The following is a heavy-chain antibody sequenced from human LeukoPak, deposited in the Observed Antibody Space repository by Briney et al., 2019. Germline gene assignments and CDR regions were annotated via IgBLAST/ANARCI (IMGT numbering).Heavy chain of an antibody. CDR2: IYYNGNT. CDR1: GASISSSY. Sequence: PSGTLSLTCIVSGASISSSYWSWVRQPPGKRLEWIGLIYYNGNTNSNPSLKSRVTISADTSKNQFSLKLSSVTAADTAVYYCVRGNYDNRGYSNAFDIWGQGAMVTVSS. CDR3: VRGNYDNRGYSNAFDI. D-gene: IGHD2-15*01. V-gene: IGHV4-59*01. J-gene: IGHJ3*02.